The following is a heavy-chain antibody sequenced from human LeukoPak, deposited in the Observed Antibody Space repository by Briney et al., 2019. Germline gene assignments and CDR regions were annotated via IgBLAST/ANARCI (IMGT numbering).Heavy chain of an antibody. V-gene: IGHV4-59*01. D-gene: IGHD2-15*01. CDR3: ARVGSWGIIANYYYMDV. Sequence: SETLSLTCSVSGGSISSYYWSWIRQPPGKGLGWIGYIYYSGSTNYNPSLKSRVTISVDTSKNQFSLKLSSVTAADTAVYYCARVGSWGIIANYYYMDVWGKGTTVTIS. CDR1: GGSISSYY. J-gene: IGHJ6*03. CDR2: IYYSGST.